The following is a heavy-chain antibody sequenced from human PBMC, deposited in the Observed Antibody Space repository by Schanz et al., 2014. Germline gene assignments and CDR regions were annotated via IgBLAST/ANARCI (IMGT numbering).Heavy chain of an antibody. D-gene: IGHD2-21*01. J-gene: IGHJ4*02. V-gene: IGHV1-69*08. CDR1: GGTFNSYT. Sequence: QVQLVQSGAEVKKPGSSMKVSCKASGGTFNSYTINWVRQAPGQGLEWMGRIIPILGIANYAQKFQGRVTITADRSTSTAYMELSSLRSEDTAVYYCARDRLECGAECYSVEVFEIWGQGTLVNVSS. CDR3: ARDRLECGAECYSVEVFEI. CDR2: IIPILGIA.